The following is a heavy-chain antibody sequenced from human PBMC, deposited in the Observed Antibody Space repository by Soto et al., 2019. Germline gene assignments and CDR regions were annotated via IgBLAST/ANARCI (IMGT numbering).Heavy chain of an antibody. Sequence: AASVKVSCKAAGYTLTGDYMGWGRQAPGQGLEWMGGIIANNGNTNYAQKLQGRVTMTTDTSTSTAYMELRSLRSDDTAVYYCARYTTYYYDSSGSAGMDVWGQGTTVTVSS. V-gene: IGHV1-18*01. J-gene: IGHJ6*02. CDR2: IIANNGNT. D-gene: IGHD3-22*01. CDR1: GYTLTGDY. CDR3: ARYTTYYYDSSGSAGMDV.